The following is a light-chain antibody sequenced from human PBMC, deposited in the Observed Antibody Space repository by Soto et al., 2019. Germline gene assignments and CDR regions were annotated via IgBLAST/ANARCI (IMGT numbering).Light chain of an antibody. J-gene: IGLJ1*01. Sequence: QSVLTQPPSASGTPGQRGTLSCSGSRANIGSTYVYCYQQLPGTAPKLLLYRNNQRPSGVPDRFSGAKSGTSASLAISGLRSEAEVEYYCATWDDSLNEYVVGTGTKLTVL. CDR1: RANIGSTY. V-gene: IGLV1-47*01. CDR3: ATWDDSLNEYV. CDR2: RNN.